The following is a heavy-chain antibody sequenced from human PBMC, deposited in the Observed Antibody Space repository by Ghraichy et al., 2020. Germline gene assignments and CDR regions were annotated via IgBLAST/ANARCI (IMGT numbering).Heavy chain of an antibody. CDR3: ARASTVVRFYYYDGLDV. CDR1: GFSFSGYN. Sequence: GGSLRLSCVGSGFSFSGYNLNWVRQSPGKGLEWVSSITSSSRSIFYADSVKGRFTISRDNAQNSLYLQMNSLREEDTAVYYCARASTVVRFYYYDGLDVWGQGTTVTVSS. D-gene: IGHD4-23*01. V-gene: IGHV3-48*02. J-gene: IGHJ6*02. CDR2: ITSSSRSI.